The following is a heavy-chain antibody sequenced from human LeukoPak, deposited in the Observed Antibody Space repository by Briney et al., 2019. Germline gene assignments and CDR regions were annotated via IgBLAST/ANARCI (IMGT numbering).Heavy chain of an antibody. V-gene: IGHV4-30-4*01. CDR1: GDSISSGHYY. D-gene: IGHD2-2*01. J-gene: IGHJ6*02. CDR2: IYYSGST. Sequence: ASQTLSLTCTVSGDSISSGHYYWTWIRQPPGKGLEWIGYIYYSGSTYYNSSLRSRITISVDTSKNQFSLNLSSVTAADTAVYYCVRGGIVPAAVGYYYYGMDVWGQGTTVTVSS. CDR3: VRGGIVPAAVGYYYYGMDV.